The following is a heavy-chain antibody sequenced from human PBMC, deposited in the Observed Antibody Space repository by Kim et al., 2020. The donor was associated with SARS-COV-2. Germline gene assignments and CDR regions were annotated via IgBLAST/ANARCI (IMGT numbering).Heavy chain of an antibody. CDR1: GFTFSSYA. J-gene: IGHJ3*02. Sequence: GGSLRLSCSASGFTFSSYAMHWVRQAPGKGLEYVSAISSNGGSTYYADSVKGRFTISRDNSKNTLYLQMSSLRAEDTAVYYCVKGDGQIGDDAFDIWGQGTMVTVSS. CDR3: VKGDGQIGDDAFDI. D-gene: IGHD3-16*01. V-gene: IGHV3-64D*09. CDR2: ISSNGGST.